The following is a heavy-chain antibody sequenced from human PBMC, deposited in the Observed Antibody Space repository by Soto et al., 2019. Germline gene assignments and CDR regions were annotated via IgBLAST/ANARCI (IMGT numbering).Heavy chain of an antibody. CDR2: VSGRGDVT. CDR3: AKTGPAGVKLRILDWTDMYYFDY. V-gene: IGHV3-23*01. CDR1: GFTFSNYV. D-gene: IGHD3-3*02. J-gene: IGHJ4*02. Sequence: EVQLLESGGGFVQPGGSLRLSCAASGFTFSNYVVNWVRQAPGRGLEWVSAVSGRGDVTCYADSVKGRFTISRDNSQNTLYLQMHSLRAEDTAGHYCAKTGPAGVKLRILDWTDMYYFDYWGQGTLVTVSS.